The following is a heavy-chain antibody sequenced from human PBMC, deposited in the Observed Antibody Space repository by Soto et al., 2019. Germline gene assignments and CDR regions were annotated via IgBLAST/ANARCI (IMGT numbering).Heavy chain of an antibody. J-gene: IGHJ4*02. V-gene: IGHV1-69*02. CDR1: GVPFSTYT. CDR2: IIPILGVV. CDR3: AKVREGADAEGYYFDF. D-gene: IGHD3-10*01. Sequence: QVQLVQSGAEVKKPGSSVKVSCKASGVPFSTYTISWVRQAPGQGLEWMGRIIPILGVVNFAQKFQGRVSTTAEKSTTTAYMELSSLRSEDTAMYYCAKVREGADAEGYYFDFRGQGTLVTVSS.